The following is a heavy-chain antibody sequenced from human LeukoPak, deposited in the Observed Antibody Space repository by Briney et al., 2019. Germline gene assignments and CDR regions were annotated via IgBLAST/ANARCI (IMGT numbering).Heavy chain of an antibody. V-gene: IGHV4-34*01. CDR3: ARLRITNISVWFDP. CDR1: GGSFSGYY. Sequence: LETLSLTSAVYGGSFSGYYWSWVRQPPGKGLEWIGEINHSGSTNYNPSLKSRVTISVDTSKNQFSLKLSSVTAADTAVYYCARLRITNISVWFDPWGQGTLVTVSS. J-gene: IGHJ5*02. CDR2: INHSGST. D-gene: IGHD3-3*01.